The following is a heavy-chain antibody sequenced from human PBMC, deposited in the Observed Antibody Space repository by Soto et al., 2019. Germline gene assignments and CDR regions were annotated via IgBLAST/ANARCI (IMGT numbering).Heavy chain of an antibody. CDR3: ARDLADYDILTGYYPYLHYYGMDV. Sequence: PGGSLRLSCAASGFTFSSYWMSWVRQAPGKGLEWVANIKQDGSEKYYVDSVKGRFTISRDNAKNSLYLQMNSLRAEDTAVYYCARDLADYDILTGYYPYLHYYGMDVWGQGTTVTVSS. D-gene: IGHD3-9*01. V-gene: IGHV3-7*01. J-gene: IGHJ6*02. CDR1: GFTFSSYW. CDR2: IKQDGSEK.